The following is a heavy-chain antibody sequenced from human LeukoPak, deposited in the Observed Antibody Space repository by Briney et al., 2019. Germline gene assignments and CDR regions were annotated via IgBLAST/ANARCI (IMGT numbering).Heavy chain of an antibody. CDR2: IYYSGST. CDR1: GGSISSYY. V-gene: IGHV4-59*01. CDR3: ARFDGFLSNFDY. J-gene: IGHJ4*02. Sequence: SETLSLTCSVSGGSISSYYWSWIRQPPGKGLEWIGYIYYSGSTNYNPSLKSRVTISVDTSKNQFSLKLSSMTAADTAVYYCARFDGFLSNFDYWGQGTLVTVSS. D-gene: IGHD3/OR15-3a*01.